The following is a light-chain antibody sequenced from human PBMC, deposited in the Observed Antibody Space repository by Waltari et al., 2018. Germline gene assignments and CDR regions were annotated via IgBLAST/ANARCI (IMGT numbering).Light chain of an antibody. V-gene: IGLV4-69*01. Sequence: QLVVTQSPSASAPLGASVKLTCTLTSGHRTLALAWPQQQPGKGPRYLMSLNRDGSHSRGDGIPDRFSGSSSGAERYLTISSLESEDEDDYYCETWDTAIHVFGGGTKLTVI. CDR1: SGHRTLA. CDR2: LNRDGSH. CDR3: ETWDTAIHV. J-gene: IGLJ3*02.